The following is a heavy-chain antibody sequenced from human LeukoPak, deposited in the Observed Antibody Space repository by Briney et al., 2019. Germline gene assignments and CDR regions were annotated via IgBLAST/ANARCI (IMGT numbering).Heavy chain of an antibody. Sequence: PGGSLRLSCAASGFTVSSNYMSWVRQAPGKGLEWVSVIYSGGSTYYADSVKGRFTISRDNSKNTLYLQMNSLRAEDTAVYYCARVRVGLKYREIDYWAREPWSPSPQ. CDR3: ARVRVGLKYREIDY. CDR1: GFTVSSNY. CDR2: IYSGGST. V-gene: IGHV3-53*01. J-gene: IGHJ4*02. D-gene: IGHD2-2*01.